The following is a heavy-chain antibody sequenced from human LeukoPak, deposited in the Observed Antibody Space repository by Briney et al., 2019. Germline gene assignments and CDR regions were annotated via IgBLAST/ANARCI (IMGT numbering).Heavy chain of an antibody. V-gene: IGHV3-64D*09. D-gene: IGHD3-22*01. J-gene: IGHJ4*02. CDR3: VKTDRACYYDW. Sequence: PGGSLRLSCSASGFTFSTYALHWVRQAPGMGLEYVSAISSNGESTFYADSVKGRFTISRDNSRSTLYLHMTSLRPEDTARYYCVKTDRACYYDWWGQGTLVTVSS. CDR1: GFTFSTYA. CDR2: ISSNGEST.